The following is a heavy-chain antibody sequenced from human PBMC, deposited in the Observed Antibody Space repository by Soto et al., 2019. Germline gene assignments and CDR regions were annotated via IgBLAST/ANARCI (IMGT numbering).Heavy chain of an antibody. CDR2: IIPIFGTA. Sequence: ASAKVFCKTAGGTISSYSISCVRQAPGQGLEWMGGIIPIFGTANYAQKCQGRITITADKTTSTAYMELSSLRSEDTAVYYCASRDFWSGEYYYYYGMDAWGQGTTVTVSS. D-gene: IGHD3-3*01. CDR1: GGTISSYS. CDR3: ASRDFWSGEYYYYYGMDA. J-gene: IGHJ6*02. V-gene: IGHV1-69*06.